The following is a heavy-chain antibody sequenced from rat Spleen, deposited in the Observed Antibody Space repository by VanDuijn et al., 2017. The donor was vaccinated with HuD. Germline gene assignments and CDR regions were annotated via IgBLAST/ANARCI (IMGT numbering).Heavy chain of an antibody. Sequence: EVQLVESDGGLVQPGRSLKLSCAVSGFTFSDNYMAWVRQAPTKGLEWVATISYDGSRTYYRDSVKGRFTISRDNTKSTLYLQMDSLRSEDTATYFCARPNYPGFNFFDYWGQGVMVTVSS. CDR3: ARPNYPGFNFFDY. D-gene: IGHD1-4*01. CDR1: GFTFSDNY. J-gene: IGHJ2*01. V-gene: IGHV5-29*01. CDR2: ISYDGSRT.